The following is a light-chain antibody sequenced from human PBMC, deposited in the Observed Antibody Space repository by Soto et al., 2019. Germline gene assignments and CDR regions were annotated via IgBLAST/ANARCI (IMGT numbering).Light chain of an antibody. CDR1: SSDVGGYNH. V-gene: IGLV2-14*01. CDR2: EVS. CDR3: SSYTSSFRRV. J-gene: IGLJ1*01. Sequence: ALTQPASVSGSPGQSITISCRGISSDVGGYNHVSWYQQYPGKAPKLIIYEVSDRPSGVSNRFSGSKSGNTASLTISGLQAEDEADYYCSSYTSSFRRVFGTGTKLTVL.